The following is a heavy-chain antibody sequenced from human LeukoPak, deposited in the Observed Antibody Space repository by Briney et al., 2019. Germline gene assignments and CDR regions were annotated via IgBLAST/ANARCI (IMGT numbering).Heavy chain of an antibody. D-gene: IGHD6-19*01. V-gene: IGHV4-59*12. CDR3: ARGRYGSGWTYFDY. Sequence: SETLSLTCTVSGGSISSYYWSWIRQPPGKGLEWIGYIYYSGSTNYNPPLKSRVTISVDTSKNQFSLKLSSVTAADTAVYYCARGRYGSGWTYFDYWGQGTLVTVSS. CDR2: IYYSGST. CDR1: GGSISSYY. J-gene: IGHJ4*02.